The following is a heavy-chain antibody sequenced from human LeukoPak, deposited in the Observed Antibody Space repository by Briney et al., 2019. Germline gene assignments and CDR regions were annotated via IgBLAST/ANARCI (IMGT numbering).Heavy chain of an antibody. CDR1: GYGFTSYW. Sequence: GASLKISSKGSGYGFTSYWIGWVRRMPGKGLEWMGIIFPGDSDSRYSPSFQGQVTLSVDKSISTPYLPRNSLKASDTAIYYCARFRDDFPDYWGQGTLIIVSS. V-gene: IGHV5-51*01. CDR3: ARFRDDFPDY. D-gene: IGHD5-24*01. J-gene: IGHJ4*02. CDR2: IFPGDSDS.